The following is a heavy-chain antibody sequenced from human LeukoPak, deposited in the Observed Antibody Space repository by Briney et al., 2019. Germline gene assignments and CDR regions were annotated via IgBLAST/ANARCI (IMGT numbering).Heavy chain of an antibody. CDR2: INPNSGGT. J-gene: IGHJ4*02. CDR3: ARSTGHYFDY. CDR1: GYTFTDYY. Sequence: GASVKVSCKASGYTFTDYYMHWVRQAPGQGLEWMGRINPNSGGTNYAQEFQGRVTMTRDTFISTAYMDLSSLRSDDTAVYYCARSTGHYFDYWGQGILVTVSS. V-gene: IGHV1-2*06. D-gene: IGHD2-8*02.